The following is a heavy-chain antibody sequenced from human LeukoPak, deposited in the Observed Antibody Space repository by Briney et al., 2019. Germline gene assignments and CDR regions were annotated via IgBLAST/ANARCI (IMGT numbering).Heavy chain of an antibody. CDR1: GGTFSSYA. CDR2: IHPGRGDT. D-gene: IGHD7-27*01. J-gene: IGHJ4*02. Sequence: ASVKVSCKASGGTFSSYAISWVRPAPGQGLEWMGWIHPGRGDTNYAQKFQGRVSLTRDTSISTAYMELSRLTSDDTAVYYCARDHNWGPDYWGQGTLVSVSS. CDR3: ARDHNWGPDY. V-gene: IGHV1-2*02.